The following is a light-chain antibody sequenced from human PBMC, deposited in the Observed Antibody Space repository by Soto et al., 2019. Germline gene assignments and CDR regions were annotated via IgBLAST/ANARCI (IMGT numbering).Light chain of an antibody. V-gene: IGLV2-14*01. CDR2: DVS. CDR1: SRDVGGYNY. Sequence: QSALTQPDSVSGSPGQSITISCTGTSRDVGGYNYVSWYQQHPGKAPKLMIYDVSNRPSGVSNRFSGSKSGNTASLTISGLQAEDEAVYYCSSYTSSSTPYVFGTGTKVTVL. CDR3: SSYTSSSTPYV. J-gene: IGLJ1*01.